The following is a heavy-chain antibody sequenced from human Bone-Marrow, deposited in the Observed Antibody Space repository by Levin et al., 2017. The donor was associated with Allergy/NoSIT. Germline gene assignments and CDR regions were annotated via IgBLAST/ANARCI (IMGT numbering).Heavy chain of an antibody. V-gene: IGHV4-59*08. J-gene: IGHJ3*02. CDR3: ARHDLRGGALDM. D-gene: IGHD3-10*01. CDR1: GVSISTYY. CDR2: TRYSGST. Sequence: ESLKISCTVSGVSISTYYWSWVRQPPEKGLEWIVYTRYSGSTSYNPSLKGRIITSVDTSKNQFSLILSSVTAADTALYYCARHDLRGGALDMWGQGTMVTVSS.